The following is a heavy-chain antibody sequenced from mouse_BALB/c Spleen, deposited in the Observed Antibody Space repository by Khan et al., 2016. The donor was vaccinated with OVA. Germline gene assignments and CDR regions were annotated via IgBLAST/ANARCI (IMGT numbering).Heavy chain of an antibody. J-gene: IGHJ4*01. CDR1: GYTFTSYW. CDR3: ARENYYGSSCYAMAY. D-gene: IGHD1-1*01. V-gene: IGHV1S41*01. Sequence: DLVKPGASVKLSCKASGYTFTSYWINWIKQRPGQGLEWIGRIGPGSSNTYYNEMFKGKATLTVDTSSSTAYIQLSSLSSEDSAVYFCARENYYGSSCYAMAYWGQGTTVTVSS. CDR2: IGPGSSNT.